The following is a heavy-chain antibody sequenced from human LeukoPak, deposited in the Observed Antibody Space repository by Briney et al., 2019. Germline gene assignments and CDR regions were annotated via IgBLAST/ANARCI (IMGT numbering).Heavy chain of an antibody. CDR2: INWNSNSI. J-gene: IGHJ4*02. CDR3: ARGPITTFYYFDY. Sequence: PGGSLRLSCAASGFIFNDYAMHWVRQAPGKGLEWVSGINWNSNSIGYADSVKGRFTISRDNAKNSLYLQMNSLRAEDTAVYYCARGPITTFYYFDYWGQGTLVTVSS. CDR1: GFIFNDYA. D-gene: IGHD3-10*02. V-gene: IGHV3-9*01.